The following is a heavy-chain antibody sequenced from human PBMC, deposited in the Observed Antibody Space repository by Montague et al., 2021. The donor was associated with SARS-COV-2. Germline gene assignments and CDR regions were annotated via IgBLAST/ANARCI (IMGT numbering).Heavy chain of an antibody. CDR2: IYNSGSS. J-gene: IGHJ6*02. V-gene: IGHV4-59*01. D-gene: IGHD2-8*01. CDR3: ARLLRSCSNGVCRTYYYYAMDV. CDR1: GGSISGNY. Sequence: SETLSLTCTVSGGSISGNYYYWIRQSPGNGLEWIGYIYNSGSSKXNPXLESRVTVSVDRSKTQVSLKLSSVTPADTAVYYCARLLRSCSNGVCRTYYYYAMDVWGQGTTVTVSS.